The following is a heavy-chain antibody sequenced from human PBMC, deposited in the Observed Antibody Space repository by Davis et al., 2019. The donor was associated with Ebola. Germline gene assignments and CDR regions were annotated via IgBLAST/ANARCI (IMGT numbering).Heavy chain of an antibody. CDR3: AKDKTMATHYWYFDL. Sequence: GGSLRLSCAASGFRVSGPYMSWVRQAPGKGLEWVSVIHTGGRTYYTDSVKGRFTISRDNSKNTIYLQMSSLRAEDTALYYCAKDKTMATHYWYFDLWGRGTLVTVSS. V-gene: IGHV3-66*01. CDR1: GFRVSGPY. CDR2: IHTGGRT. D-gene: IGHD4/OR15-4a*01. J-gene: IGHJ2*01.